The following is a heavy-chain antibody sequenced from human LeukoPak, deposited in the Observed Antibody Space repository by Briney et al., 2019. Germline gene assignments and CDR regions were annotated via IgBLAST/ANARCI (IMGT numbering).Heavy chain of an antibody. Sequence: GGSLRLSCAASGFTFGGYAMHWVRQAPGKGLEWVAAISYDGSNQYYADSVKGRFTISRDNSKNTLSLQMNSLRDEDTAVYYCARFHCSTNSCPLLYCHYGMDVWGQGTTVTVSS. CDR2: ISYDGSNQ. J-gene: IGHJ6*02. V-gene: IGHV3-30*04. D-gene: IGHD2-2*01. CDR1: GFTFGGYA. CDR3: ARFHCSTNSCPLLYCHYGMDV.